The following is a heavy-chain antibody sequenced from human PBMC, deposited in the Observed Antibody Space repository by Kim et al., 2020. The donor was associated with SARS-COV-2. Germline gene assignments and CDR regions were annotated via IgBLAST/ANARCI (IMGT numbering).Heavy chain of an antibody. CDR3: TTSLIVVVTHDY. CDR2: IKSKTDGGTT. CDR1: GFTFSNAW. V-gene: IGHV3-15*01. Sequence: GGSLRLSCAASGFTFSNAWMSWVRQAPGKGLEWVGRIKSKTDGGTTDYAAPVKGRFTISRDDSKNTLYLQMNSLKTEDTAVYYCTTSLIVVVTHDYWGQGTLVTVSS. D-gene: IGHD3-22*01. J-gene: IGHJ4*02.